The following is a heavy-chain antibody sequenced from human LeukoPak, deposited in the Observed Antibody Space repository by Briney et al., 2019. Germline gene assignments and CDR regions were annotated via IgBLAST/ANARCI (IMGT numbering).Heavy chain of an antibody. CDR1: GDSMSSYY. D-gene: IGHD6-19*01. Sequence: PSETLSLTCTVSGDSMSSYYWSWLRQPPGKGLEWIGYIYYSGSTNYNPSLKSRVTISVDTSKNQFSLRLSSVTAADTAVYYCAREGKQWLVPSDAFDIWGQGTMVTVSS. J-gene: IGHJ3*02. CDR3: AREGKQWLVPSDAFDI. V-gene: IGHV4-59*01. CDR2: IYYSGST.